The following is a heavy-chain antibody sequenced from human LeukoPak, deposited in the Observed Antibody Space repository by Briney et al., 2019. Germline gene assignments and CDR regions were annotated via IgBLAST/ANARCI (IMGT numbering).Heavy chain of an antibody. J-gene: IGHJ4*02. CDR3: ARVNYGSATKEDY. D-gene: IGHD3-10*01. CDR2: IYYSGSA. Sequence: SETLSLTCTVSGGSISSGGYYWSWIRQHPGKGLERIGYIYYSGSAYYNPSLKSRVTISVDTSENQFSLKLSSVTAADTAVYYCARVNYGSATKEDYWGQGTLVTVSS. V-gene: IGHV4-31*03. CDR1: GGSISSGGYY.